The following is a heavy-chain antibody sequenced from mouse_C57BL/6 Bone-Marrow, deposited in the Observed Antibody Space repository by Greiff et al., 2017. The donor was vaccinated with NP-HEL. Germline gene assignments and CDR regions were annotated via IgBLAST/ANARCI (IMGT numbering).Heavy chain of an antibody. CDR3: AREELSGGAFDY. CDR2: ISDGGSYT. CDR1: GFTFSSYA. Sequence: EVKLVESGGGLVKPGGSLKLSCAASGFTFSSYAMSWVRQTPEKRLEWVATISDGGSYTYYPDNVKGRFTISRDNAKNNLYLQMSHLKSEDTAMYYCAREELSGGAFDYWGQGTTLTVSS. J-gene: IGHJ2*01. V-gene: IGHV5-4*01. D-gene: IGHD1-1*01.